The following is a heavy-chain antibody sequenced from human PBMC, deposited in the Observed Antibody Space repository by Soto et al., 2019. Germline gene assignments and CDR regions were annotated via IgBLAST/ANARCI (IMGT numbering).Heavy chain of an antibody. J-gene: IGHJ5*02. CDR3: AKGRRLAAAGTNWFDP. Sequence: GGSLRLSCAASGFTFSSYAMSWVRQAPGKGLEWVSAISGSGGSTYYADSVKGRFTISRDNSKNTLYLQMNSLRAEDTALYYCAKGRRLAAAGTNWFDPWGQGTLVTVSS. CDR1: GFTFSSYA. D-gene: IGHD6-13*01. CDR2: ISGSGGST. V-gene: IGHV3-23*01.